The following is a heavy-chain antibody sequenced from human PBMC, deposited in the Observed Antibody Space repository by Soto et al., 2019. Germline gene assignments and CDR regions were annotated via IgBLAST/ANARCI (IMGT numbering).Heavy chain of an antibody. CDR2: INMDGIGT. CDR3: ARDGTMISDDAFDI. Sequence: PGGALGVSCAASGFTVSSYWMHWVRQAPWKGLVGVSRINMDGIGTSYAYSVKGRFTISRDNAKNTLYLQMKMVRGEDTSVDCCARDGTMISDDAFDIWGQGTMVTV. D-gene: IGHD1-1*01. CDR1: GFTVSSYW. J-gene: IGHJ3*02. V-gene: IGHV3-74*01.